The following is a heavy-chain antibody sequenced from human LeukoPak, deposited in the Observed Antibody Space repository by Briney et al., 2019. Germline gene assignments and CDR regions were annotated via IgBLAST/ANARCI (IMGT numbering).Heavy chain of an antibody. CDR3: ARDRIVHLWYGQDLGGAFDI. D-gene: IGHD5-18*01. Sequence: GGSLRLSCAASGFTFSSYGMHWVRQAPGKGLEWVAFIRYDGSNKYYADSVKGRFTISRDNSKNTLYLQMNSLRAEDTAVYYCARDRIVHLWYGQDLGGAFDIWGQGTVVTVSS. J-gene: IGHJ3*02. CDR2: IRYDGSNK. CDR1: GFTFSSYG. V-gene: IGHV3-30*02.